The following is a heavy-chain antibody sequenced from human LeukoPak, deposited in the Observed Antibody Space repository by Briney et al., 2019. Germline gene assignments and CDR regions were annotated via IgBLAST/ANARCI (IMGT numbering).Heavy chain of an antibody. D-gene: IGHD2-15*01. V-gene: IGHV1-18*01. CDR1: GYTFTSYG. CDR2: ISAYNGNT. J-gene: IGHJ5*02. CDR3: ARDCSGGSCYYWFDP. Sequence: ASVKVSCKASGYTFTSYGISWVRQAPGQGLEWMGWISAYNGNTSYAQKLQGRVTMTTDTSTSTAYMELRSLRSDDTAVYYCARDCSGGSCYYWFDPWGQGTLVTVSS.